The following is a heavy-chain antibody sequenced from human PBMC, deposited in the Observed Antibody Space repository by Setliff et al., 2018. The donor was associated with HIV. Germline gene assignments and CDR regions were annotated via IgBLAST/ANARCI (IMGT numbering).Heavy chain of an antibody. Sequence: HPGGSLRLSCADSGFTFSSYAMSWVRQAPGKGLEWVSSISGSGDFTYYADSVKGRFSISRDTSKNTLYLQMNSLRAEDTAVYYCAKDLVYYDTSGDLDYWGQGTLVTVSS. V-gene: IGHV3-23*01. CDR3: AKDLVYYDTSGDLDY. D-gene: IGHD3-22*01. J-gene: IGHJ4*02. CDR1: GFTFSSYA. CDR2: ISGSGDFT.